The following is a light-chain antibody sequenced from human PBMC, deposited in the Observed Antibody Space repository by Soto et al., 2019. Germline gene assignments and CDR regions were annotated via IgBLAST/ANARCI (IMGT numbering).Light chain of an antibody. Sequence: EIVMTQSPATLSVSPRERATLSCRARQSVSSNLAGYQQKPGQAPRLLIYGASTRATGIPATFSGGGSGTEFTLTISGMQSADFAVYYCQQENNWPQTFGQGTKVEIK. V-gene: IGKV3-15*01. J-gene: IGKJ1*01. CDR3: QQENNWPQT. CDR2: GAS. CDR1: QSVSSN.